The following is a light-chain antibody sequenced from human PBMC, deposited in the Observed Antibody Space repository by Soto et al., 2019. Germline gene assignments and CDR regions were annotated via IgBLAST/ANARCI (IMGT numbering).Light chain of an antibody. Sequence: QSVLTQPASVSGSPGQSIAISCTGTSSDVGGYNYVSWYQQHPGKAPKLMIYEVTNRPSGVSNRFSGSKSGNTASLTISGLQAEDEADYYCNSFRSGNTMVFGGGTKVTVL. V-gene: IGLV2-14*01. CDR2: EVT. J-gene: IGLJ2*01. CDR1: SSDVGGYNY. CDR3: NSFRSGNTMV.